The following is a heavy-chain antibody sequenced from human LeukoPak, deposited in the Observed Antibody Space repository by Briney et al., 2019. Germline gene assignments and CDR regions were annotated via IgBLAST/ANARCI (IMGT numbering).Heavy chain of an antibody. V-gene: IGHV3-23*01. CDR1: RFTFSSYA. CDR3: AKVRVSSGWVFDY. J-gene: IGHJ4*02. CDR2: ISGSGGST. Sequence: GGSLRLSCAASRFTFSSYAMSWVRQAPGKGLEWVSGISGSGGSTYYADSVKGRFTISRDNSKNTLYLQMNSLRAEDTAVYYCAKVRVSSGWVFDYWGQGTLVTVSS. D-gene: IGHD6-19*01.